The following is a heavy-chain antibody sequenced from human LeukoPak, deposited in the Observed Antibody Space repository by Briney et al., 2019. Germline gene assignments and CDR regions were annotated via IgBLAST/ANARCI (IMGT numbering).Heavy chain of an antibody. J-gene: IGHJ4*02. D-gene: IGHD6-19*01. CDR3: AKAQYSSGWYKFDY. Sequence: GGSLRLSCAASGFTFSSYAMSWVRQAPGKGLEWVSAISGSGGSTYYADSVKGRFTIPRDNSKNTLYLQMNSLRAEDTAVYYCAKAQYSSGWYKFDYWGQGTLVTVSS. CDR2: ISGSGGST. V-gene: IGHV3-23*01. CDR1: GFTFSSYA.